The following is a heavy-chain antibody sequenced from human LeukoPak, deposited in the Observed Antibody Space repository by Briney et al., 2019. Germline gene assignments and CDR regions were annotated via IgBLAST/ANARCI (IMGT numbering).Heavy chain of an antibody. CDR3: AKELDTTFFDY. CDR1: GFNFDRYT. Sequence: GGSLRLSCATSGFNFDRYTIHWVRQAPGKGLEWVSLAGWAGGTTFYSDSVRGRFTISRDSGRKSVYLQMNSLTTDDTAFYFCAKELDTTFFDYWGQGALVTVSS. V-gene: IGHV3-43*01. D-gene: IGHD3-16*01. CDR2: AGWAGGTT. J-gene: IGHJ4*02.